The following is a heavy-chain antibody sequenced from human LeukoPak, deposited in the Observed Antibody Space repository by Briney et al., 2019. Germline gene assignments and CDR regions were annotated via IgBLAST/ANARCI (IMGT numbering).Heavy chain of an antibody. J-gene: IGHJ4*02. CDR2: INQDESQQ. V-gene: IGHV3-7*01. Sequence: PGGSLRLSCTNSVFTFTLYWMAWIRQSPGKGLEWVTNINQDESQQYYLESVEGRFTVSRDNARNSVYLHMNNLRVEDTAVYYCSNGIYSPSYWGRGTLVTVSS. CDR3: SNGIYSPSY. D-gene: IGHD6-13*01. CDR1: VFTFTLYW.